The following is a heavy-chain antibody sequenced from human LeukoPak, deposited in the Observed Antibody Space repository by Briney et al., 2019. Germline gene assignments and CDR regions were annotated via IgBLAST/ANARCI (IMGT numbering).Heavy chain of an antibody. J-gene: IGHJ4*02. V-gene: IGHV3-23*01. Sequence: GGSLRLSCAASGFTSSTYTMYWVRHPPGKRLEWVSIIGNNGGGIHYADSVKGRFTISRDNSKNTLYLQMNSLRAEDTAVYYCANEIRPNDYWGQGTQVTVSS. CDR3: ANEIRPNDY. CDR2: IGNNGGGI. CDR1: GFTSSTYT. D-gene: IGHD4-17*01.